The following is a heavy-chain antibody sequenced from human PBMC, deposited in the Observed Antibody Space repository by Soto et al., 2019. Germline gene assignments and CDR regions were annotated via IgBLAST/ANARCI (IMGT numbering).Heavy chain of an antibody. CDR3: SHGYYQYFDS. V-gene: IGHV3-30*03. Sequence: PGGSLRLSCAASGFTFSSYGMHWVRQAPGKGLEWVAVISYDGSNKYYAAPVKGRFTISRDDSENTLYLQMNSLKTEDTAMYYCSHGYYQYFDSWGQGTLVTVSS. D-gene: IGHD5-18*01. CDR1: GFTFSSYG. J-gene: IGHJ4*02. CDR2: ISYDGSNK.